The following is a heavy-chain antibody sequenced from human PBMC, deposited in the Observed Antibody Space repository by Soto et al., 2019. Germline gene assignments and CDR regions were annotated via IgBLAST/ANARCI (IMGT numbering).Heavy chain of an antibody. CDR1: GYTFTSYG. D-gene: IGHD2-2*01. Sequence: QVQLVQSGAEVKKPGASVKVSCKASGYTFTSYGISWVRQAPGQGLEWMGWISAYNGNTNYAQKLQGRVTMTTDTSTSTADMELRSLRSDDTAVYYCAAGEGYCSSTSCYGAYWGQGTLVTVSS. J-gene: IGHJ4*02. CDR3: AAGEGYCSSTSCYGAY. V-gene: IGHV1-18*01. CDR2: ISAYNGNT.